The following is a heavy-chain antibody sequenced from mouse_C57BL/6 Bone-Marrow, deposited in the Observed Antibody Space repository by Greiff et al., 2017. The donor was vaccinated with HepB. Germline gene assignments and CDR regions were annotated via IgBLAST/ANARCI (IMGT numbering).Heavy chain of an antibody. J-gene: IGHJ1*03. CDR1: GFTFSDFY. V-gene: IGHV7-1*01. Sequence: EVQLMESGGGLVQSGRSLRLSCATSGFTFSDFYMEWVRQAPGQGLEWIAASRNKANDYTTEYSASVKGRFIVSRDTSQSILYLQMNTLRAEDTAIYYCAREAHYGSGPHWYFDVWGTGTTVTVSS. D-gene: IGHD1-1*01. CDR2: SRNKANDYTT. CDR3: AREAHYGSGPHWYFDV.